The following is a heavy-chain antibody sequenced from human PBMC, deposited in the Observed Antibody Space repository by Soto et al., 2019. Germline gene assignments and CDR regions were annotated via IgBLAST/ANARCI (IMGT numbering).Heavy chain of an antibody. J-gene: IGHJ4*02. Sequence: QLQVQESGPGQVKPSQTLSLTCTVSGGSITSHHYSWGWIRQPPGKGLEWIGSIYSGGNTYYNPSLRSRLTIFVDTAKNLISLKLSSVTAADSAIYYCGSGPSTTWIDNWGLGTQVSVSS. CDR3: GSGPSTTWIDN. D-gene: IGHD2-2*01. V-gene: IGHV4-39*01. CDR1: GGSITSHHYS. CDR2: IYSGGNT.